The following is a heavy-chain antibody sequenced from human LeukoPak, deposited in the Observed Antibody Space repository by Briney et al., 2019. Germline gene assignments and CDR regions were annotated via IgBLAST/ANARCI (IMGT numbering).Heavy chain of an antibody. CDR2: INPNSGGT. V-gene: IGHV1-2*02. D-gene: IGHD1-26*01. J-gene: IGHJ4*02. Sequence: GASVKVSCKASGYTFTGYYMHWVRQAPGQGLEWMGWINPNSGGTNYAQKLQGRVTMTTDTSTSTAYMELRSLRSDDTAVYYCARERDHPSGSYPFDYWGQGTLVTVSS. CDR3: ARERDHPSGSYPFDY. CDR1: GYTFTGYY.